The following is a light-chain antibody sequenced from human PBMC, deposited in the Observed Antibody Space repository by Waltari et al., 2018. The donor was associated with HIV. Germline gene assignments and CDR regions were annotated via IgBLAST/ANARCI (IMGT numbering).Light chain of an antibody. Sequence: QSALTQPASVSGSPGQSITISCTGTSIAVGRFKAVPWYQHHPGRAPRLILYEVSNRPSGVSDRFSGSKSVNTASLTISGLQAEDEADYYCSAKTTSSTLVFGGGTKLTVL. CDR2: EVS. V-gene: IGLV2-14*01. J-gene: IGLJ2*01. CDR1: SIAVGRFKA. CDR3: SAKTTSSTLV.